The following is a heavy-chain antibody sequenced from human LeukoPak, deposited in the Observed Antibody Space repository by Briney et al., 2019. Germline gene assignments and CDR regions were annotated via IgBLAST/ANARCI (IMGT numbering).Heavy chain of an antibody. CDR1: GGSISSSSYY. J-gene: IGHJ4*02. CDR2: IYYSGST. D-gene: IGHD1-14*01. Sequence: SETLSLTCTVSGGSISSSSYYWGWIRQPPGKGLEWIGSIYYSGSTYYNPSLKSRVTISVDTSKNQFSLKLSSVTAADTAVYYCASLTLGRIDYWGQGTLVIVSS. V-gene: IGHV4-39*01. CDR3: ASLTLGRIDY.